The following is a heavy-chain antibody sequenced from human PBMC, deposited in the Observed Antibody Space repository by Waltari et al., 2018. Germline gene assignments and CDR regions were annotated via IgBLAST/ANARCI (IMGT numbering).Heavy chain of an antibody. CDR1: GYTFTSYA. CDR3: ARSPHYYDSSGSLYYYMDV. V-gene: IGHV1-3*03. J-gene: IGHJ6*03. D-gene: IGHD3-22*01. Sequence: QVQLVQSGAEVKKPGASVKVSCKASGYTFTSYAMHWVRQAPGQRLAWMGWINAGNGNTKYSQEFQGRVTITRDTSASTAYMELSSLRSEDMAVYYCARSPHYYDSSGSLYYYMDVWGKGTTVTVSS. CDR2: INAGNGNT.